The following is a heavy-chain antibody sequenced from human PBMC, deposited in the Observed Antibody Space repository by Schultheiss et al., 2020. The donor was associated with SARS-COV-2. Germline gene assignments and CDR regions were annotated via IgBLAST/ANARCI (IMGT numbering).Heavy chain of an antibody. CDR1: GYTLTEFS. J-gene: IGHJ6*02. CDR3: ARMRAAGDLYYHYDVDV. D-gene: IGHD6-13*01. V-gene: IGHV1-18*01. CDR2: ISAYNGNT. Sequence: ASVKVSCKVSGYTLTEFSVHWVRQSPGIGLEWVGWISAYNGNTNYAQKLQGRVTMTTDTSTSTAYMELSSLRSEDTAVYYCARMRAAGDLYYHYDVDVWGQGTTVTVSS.